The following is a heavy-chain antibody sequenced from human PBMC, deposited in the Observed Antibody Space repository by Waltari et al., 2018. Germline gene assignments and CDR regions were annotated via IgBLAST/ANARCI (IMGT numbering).Heavy chain of an antibody. CDR2: IYYSGST. V-gene: IGHV4-59*11. CDR3: ARMGGGLPYYYYGMDV. J-gene: IGHJ6*02. CDR1: GGSISSHY. D-gene: IGHD4-17*01. Sequence: QVQLQESGPGLVKPSETLSLTCTVSGGSISSHYWSWIRQPPGKGLEWIGYIYYSGSTNYNPSLKSRVTISVDTSKNQFSLKLSSVTAADTAVYYCARMGGGLPYYYYGMDVWGQGTTVTVSS.